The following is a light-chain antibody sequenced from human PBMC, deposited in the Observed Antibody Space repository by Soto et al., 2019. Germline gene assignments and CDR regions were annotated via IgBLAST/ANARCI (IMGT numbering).Light chain of an antibody. J-gene: IGKJ5*01. CDR1: QSINTW. CDR2: GAS. V-gene: IGKV1-5*01. Sequence: DSVITDARSTIYESVGDRVTIACRASQSINTWLAWYQQKPGKAPTLLVHGASSLETGVPSRFSGSGSGTDFTFTISSLQPEDIATYYCQQYSHLITFGQGTRLE. CDR3: QQYSHLIT.